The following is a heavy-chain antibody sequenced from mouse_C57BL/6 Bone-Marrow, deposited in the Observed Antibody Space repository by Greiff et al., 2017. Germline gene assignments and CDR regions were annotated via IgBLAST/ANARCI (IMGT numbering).Heavy chain of an antibody. Sequence: QVQLQQPGAELVMPGASVKLSCKASGYTFTSYWMHWVKQRPGQGLEWIGEIDPSDSYTNYNQKFKGKFTLTVDKSSSTAYMQLSSLTSEDSAVSYCARKYYGSSPWFAYWGQGTLVTVSA. J-gene: IGHJ3*01. CDR2: IDPSDSYT. V-gene: IGHV1-69*01. CDR3: ARKYYGSSPWFAY. D-gene: IGHD1-1*01. CDR1: GYTFTSYW.